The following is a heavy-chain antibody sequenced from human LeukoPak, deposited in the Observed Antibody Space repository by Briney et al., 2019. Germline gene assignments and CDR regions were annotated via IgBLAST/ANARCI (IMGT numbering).Heavy chain of an antibody. CDR3: AKTAGTYYYYYGMDV. CDR1: GFTFSSYA. V-gene: IGHV3-23*01. J-gene: IGHJ6*02. Sequence: PGGSLRLSCAASGFTFSSYAMSWVRQAPGKGLEWVSAISGSGGSTYCADSVKGRSTISRDNSKNTLYLQMNSLRAEDTAVYYCAKTAGTYYYYYGMDVWGQGTTVTVSS. D-gene: IGHD6-13*01. CDR2: ISGSGGST.